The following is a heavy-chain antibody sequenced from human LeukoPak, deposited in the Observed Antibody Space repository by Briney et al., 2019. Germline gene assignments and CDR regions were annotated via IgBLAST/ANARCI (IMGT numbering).Heavy chain of an antibody. CDR3: SIRYCSGGSCGVGPYFDY. CDR2: ITSGGTI. J-gene: IGHJ4*02. D-gene: IGHD2-15*01. CDR1: GFTFSSYG. V-gene: IGHV3-48*02. Sequence: GESLRLSCAASGFTFSSYGMSWVRQAPGKGLEWLSHITSGGTIYYADSVKGRFTISRDNAKRLLYLQMSSLSDTAEDVYYCSIRYCSGGSCGVGPYFDYWGQGTLVTVSS.